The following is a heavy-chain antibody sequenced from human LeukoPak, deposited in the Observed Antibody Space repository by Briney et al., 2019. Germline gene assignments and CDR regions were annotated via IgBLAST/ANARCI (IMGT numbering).Heavy chain of an antibody. CDR1: GGSISSGSYY. Sequence: SETLSLTCTVSGGSISSGSYYWSWIRQPAGKGLEWIGRIYTSGSTNYNPPLKSRVTISVDTSKNQFSLKLGSVTAADTAVYYCARAPLMGYCSGGSCSSPNWFDPWGQGTLVTVSS. J-gene: IGHJ5*02. D-gene: IGHD2-15*01. V-gene: IGHV4-61*02. CDR2: IYTSGST. CDR3: ARAPLMGYCSGGSCSSPNWFDP.